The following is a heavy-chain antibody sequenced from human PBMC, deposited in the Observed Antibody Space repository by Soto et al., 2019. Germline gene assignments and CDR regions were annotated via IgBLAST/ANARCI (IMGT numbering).Heavy chain of an antibody. D-gene: IGHD3-22*01. V-gene: IGHV3-53*01. CDR2: IYSGGST. CDR3: ATRPLLPGAP. J-gene: IGHJ3*01. CDR1: GFTFSSSD. Sequence: EVQLVESGGGLIQPGGSLRLSCAASGFTFSSSDVNWVRQAPGKGLEWVSLIYSGGSTYYADSVKGRFTISRDNSKNTLYLQMSSLRAEDTALYYCATRPLLPGAPWGQGTMVNVSS.